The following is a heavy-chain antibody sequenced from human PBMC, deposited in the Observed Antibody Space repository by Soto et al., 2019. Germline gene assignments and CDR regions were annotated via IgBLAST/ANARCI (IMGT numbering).Heavy chain of an antibody. CDR3: AKDTRSSYYYYYMDV. Sequence: GGSLRLSCAASGFPFSGYAMHWVRPPPGKGLEWVSAISGSGGSTYYADSVKGRFTISRDNSKNTLYLQMNSLRAEDTAVYYCAKDTRSSYYYYYMDVWGKGTTVTVSS. CDR1: GFPFSGYA. V-gene: IGHV3-23*01. J-gene: IGHJ6*03. D-gene: IGHD2-2*01. CDR2: ISGSGGST.